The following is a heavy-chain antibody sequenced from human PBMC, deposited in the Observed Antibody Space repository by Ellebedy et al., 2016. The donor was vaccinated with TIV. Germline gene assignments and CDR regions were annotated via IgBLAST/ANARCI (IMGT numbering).Heavy chain of an antibody. V-gene: IGHV3-64*04. CDR2: ISSNGGIT. CDR3: ARDGSARPEQY. D-gene: IGHD1-14*01. Sequence: PGGSLRLSCSASGFTFSSYAMHWVRQAPGQGLEYVSAISSNGGITYYSDSVKGRFTISRDNSKNTVFLQMNSLRPEDTALYYGARDGSARPEQYWGQGTLVTVSS. J-gene: IGHJ4*02. CDR1: GFTFSSYA.